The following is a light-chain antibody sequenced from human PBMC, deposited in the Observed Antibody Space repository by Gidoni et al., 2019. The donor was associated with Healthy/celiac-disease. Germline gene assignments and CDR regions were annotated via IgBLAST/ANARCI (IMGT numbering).Light chain of an antibody. Sequence: DIARTQSSLLPPVTPGEPASIYCRSSQSLLHSNGYNYLDWYLQKPGQSPQLLIYLGSNRASGVPDRFSGSGSGTDFTLKISRVEAEDVGVYYCMQALQKGFTFGPGTKVDIK. J-gene: IGKJ3*01. CDR2: LGS. CDR3: MQALQKGFT. CDR1: QSLLHSNGYNY. V-gene: IGKV2-28*01.